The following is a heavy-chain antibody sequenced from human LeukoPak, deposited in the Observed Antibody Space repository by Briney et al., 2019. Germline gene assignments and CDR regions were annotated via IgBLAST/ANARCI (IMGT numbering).Heavy chain of an antibody. J-gene: IGHJ4*02. V-gene: IGHV3-30*02. CDR1: GFAFSYYG. CDR2: IRYDSNNK. CDR3: AKAPVTTCSGAYCYPFDY. Sequence: PGGSLRLSCAASGFAFSYYGMHWVRQAPGKGLEWVAFIRYDSNNKYYGDSVKGRFTISRDSSKNTLYLQMNRLRAEDAAVYYCAKAPVTTCSGAYCYPFDYWGQGTLVTVSS. D-gene: IGHD2-21*01.